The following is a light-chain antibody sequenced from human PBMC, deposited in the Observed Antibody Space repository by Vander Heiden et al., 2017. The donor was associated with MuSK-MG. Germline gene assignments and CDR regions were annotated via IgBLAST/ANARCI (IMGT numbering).Light chain of an antibody. V-gene: IGKV3-20*01. CDR1: QSVSSSY. J-gene: IGKJ2*01. Sequence: EIVLTPSPATLSLSPGARATLSCRASQSVSSSYLAWYQQKPGQAPRLLIYGASSRATGIPDRFSGSGSGTDFTLTISRLEPEDFAVYYCQQYCSSPYTFGQGTKLEIK. CDR2: GAS. CDR3: QQYCSSPYT.